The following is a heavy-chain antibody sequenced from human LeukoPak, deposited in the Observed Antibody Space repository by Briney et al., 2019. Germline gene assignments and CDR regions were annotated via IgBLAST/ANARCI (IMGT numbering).Heavy chain of an antibody. CDR2: INPSGGST. D-gene: IGHD2-15*01. CDR3: ARVNCSGGSCYSSYFDY. Sequence: GASVKVSCKASGHTFTSYYMHWVRQAPGQGLEWMGIINPSGGSTSYAQKFQGRVTMTRDMSTSTVYMELSSLRSEDTAVYYCARVNCSGGSCYSSYFDYWGQGTLVTVSS. V-gene: IGHV1-46*01. J-gene: IGHJ4*02. CDR1: GHTFTSYY.